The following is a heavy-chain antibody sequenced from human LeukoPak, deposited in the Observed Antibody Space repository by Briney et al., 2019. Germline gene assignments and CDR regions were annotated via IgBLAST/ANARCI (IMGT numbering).Heavy chain of an antibody. Sequence: SGGSLRLSCAASGFTFSNAWMSWVRQAPGKGLEWVGRVKSKADGGTTDYAAPVKGRFTISRDDSQNTLYLQMDSLKTEDTAVYYCITTPGRDYWGQGTLVTVSS. CDR3: ITTPGRDY. CDR2: VKSKADGGTT. J-gene: IGHJ4*02. V-gene: IGHV3-15*01. CDR1: GFTFSNAW. D-gene: IGHD3-10*01.